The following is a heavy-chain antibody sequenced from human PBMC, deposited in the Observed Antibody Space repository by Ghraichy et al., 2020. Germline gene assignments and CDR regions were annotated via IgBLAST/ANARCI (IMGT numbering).Heavy chain of an antibody. CDR3: ARVGYCSGGSCLHYFDY. D-gene: IGHD2-15*01. V-gene: IGHV4-38-2*02. CDR1: AYSISSGYF. CDR2: IHHTATT. J-gene: IGHJ4*02. Sequence: SQTLSLTCTVSAYSISSGYFWGWIRQPPGKGLEWIGSIHHTATTYYNPSLKSRLTKSLDTSRNQFSLKLSSVTAADTAVYYCARVGYCSGGSCLHYFDYWGQGTLVTVSS.